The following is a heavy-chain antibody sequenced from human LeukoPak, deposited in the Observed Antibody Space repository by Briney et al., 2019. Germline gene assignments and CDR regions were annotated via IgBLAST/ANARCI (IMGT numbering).Heavy chain of an antibody. CDR1: LCCFSKWW. V-gene: IGHV3-7*01. D-gene: IGHD3-22*01. CDR2: IKQDGSEK. CDR3: VRGPMAYYGSTGYQL. J-gene: IGHJ4*02. Sequence: GGSLRPSSLLSLCCFSKWWLRWLDQAPGKGLEWVANIKQDGSEKYYVASVKGRFTISRDNAKKSLYLQMNSLIAEDTAVYYCVRGPMAYYGSTGYQLWRQGTLVTVST.